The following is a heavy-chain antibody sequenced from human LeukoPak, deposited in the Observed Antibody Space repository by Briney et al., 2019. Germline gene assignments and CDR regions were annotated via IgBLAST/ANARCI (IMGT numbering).Heavy chain of an antibody. D-gene: IGHD3-22*01. Sequence: GGSLRLSCAASGFTLSCYAMSWGRQTAWEGLERVSAIGGSGGRTHYADSVKRRFTISSDNSKNTLYLQMNSLRAEDTAVYYCAKSSSGNSYYFDYWGQGTLVTVSS. CDR3: AKSSSGNSYYFDY. CDR1: GFTLSCYA. CDR2: IGGSGGRT. J-gene: IGHJ4*02. V-gene: IGHV3-23*01.